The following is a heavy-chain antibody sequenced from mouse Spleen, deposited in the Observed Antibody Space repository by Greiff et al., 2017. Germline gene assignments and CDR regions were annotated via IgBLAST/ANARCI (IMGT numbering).Heavy chain of an antibody. CDR3: ALNGYAMDY. CDR2: IRLKSDNYAT. CDR1: GITFSNYW. D-gene: IGHD1-3*01. Sequence: EVQRVESGGGLVQPGGSMKLSCVVSGITFSNYWMNWVRQSPEKGLEWVAQIRLKSDNYATHYAESVKGRFTISRDDSKSSVYLQMNNLRAEDTGIYYSALNGYAMDYWGQGTSVTVSS. J-gene: IGHJ4*01. V-gene: IGHV6-3*01.